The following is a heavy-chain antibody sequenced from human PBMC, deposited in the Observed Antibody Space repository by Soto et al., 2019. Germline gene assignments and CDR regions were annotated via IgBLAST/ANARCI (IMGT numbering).Heavy chain of an antibody. J-gene: IGHJ6*02. Sequence: ASVKVSCKASGYTFTGYYMHWVRQAPGQGLEWMGWINPNSGGTNYAQKFQGRVTMTRDTSISTAYMELSRLRSDDTAVYYCARGRYDFWSGYYNPGYYYYGMDVWGQGTTVTVSS. D-gene: IGHD3-3*01. CDR2: INPNSGGT. CDR1: GYTFTGYY. CDR3: ARGRYDFWSGYYNPGYYYYGMDV. V-gene: IGHV1-2*02.